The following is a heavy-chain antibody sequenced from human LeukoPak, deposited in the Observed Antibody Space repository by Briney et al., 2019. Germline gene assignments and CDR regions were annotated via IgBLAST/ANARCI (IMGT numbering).Heavy chain of an antibody. V-gene: IGHV3-30*18. CDR2: ISYDGSNK. Sequence: GGSLRLSCAASGFTFRSYGMHWVRQAPGKGLEWVAVISYDGSNKYYADSVKGRFTISRDNSKNTLYLQMNSLRAEDTAVYYCAKGEDIVVVPADKYYYYGMDVWGQGTTVTVSS. J-gene: IGHJ6*02. D-gene: IGHD2-2*01. CDR3: AKGEDIVVVPADKYYYYGMDV. CDR1: GFTFRSYG.